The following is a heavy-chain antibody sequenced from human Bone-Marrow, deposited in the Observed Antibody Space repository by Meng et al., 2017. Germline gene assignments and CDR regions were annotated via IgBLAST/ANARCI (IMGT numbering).Heavy chain of an antibody. J-gene: IGHJ4*02. CDR3: ASRGATKDY. Sequence: GESLKISCAASGFTFSSYWMSWVRQAPGKGLEWVANIKQDGSEKYYVDSVKGRFTISRDNAKNSLYLQMNSLRAEDTAVYYCASRGATKDYWGQGTLGTGAS. CDR2: IKQDGSEK. V-gene: IGHV3-7*01. D-gene: IGHD1-26*01. CDR1: GFTFSSYW.